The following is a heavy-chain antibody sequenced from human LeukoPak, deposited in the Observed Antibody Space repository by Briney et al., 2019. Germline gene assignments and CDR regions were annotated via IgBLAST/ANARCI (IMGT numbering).Heavy chain of an antibody. V-gene: IGHV1-69*13. D-gene: IGHD5-24*01. CDR2: IIPIFGTA. J-gene: IGHJ4*02. CDR3: ARGGFWRMATNFFDY. CDR1: GYTFTSFD. Sequence: ASVKVSCKASGYTFTSFDISWVRQAPGQGLEWMGGIIPIFGTANYAQKFQGRVTITADESTSTAYMELSSLRSEDTAVYYCARGGFWRMATNFFDYWGQGTLVTVSS.